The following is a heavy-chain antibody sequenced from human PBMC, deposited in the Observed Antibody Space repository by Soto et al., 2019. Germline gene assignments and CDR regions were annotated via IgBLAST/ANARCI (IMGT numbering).Heavy chain of an antibody. Sequence: SETLSLTCTVSGGSISSYYWSWIRQPPGKGLEWIGYIYYSGSTNYNPSLKSRVTISVDTSKNQFSLKLSSVTAADTAVYYCASSLTTKNYYYYMDVWGKGTTVTVSS. CDR1: GGSISSYY. CDR3: ASSLTTKNYYYYMDV. D-gene: IGHD4-4*01. CDR2: IYYSGST. V-gene: IGHV4-59*08. J-gene: IGHJ6*03.